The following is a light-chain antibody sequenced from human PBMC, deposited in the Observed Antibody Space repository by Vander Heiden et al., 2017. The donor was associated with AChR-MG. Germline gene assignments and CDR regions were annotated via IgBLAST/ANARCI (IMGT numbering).Light chain of an antibody. V-gene: IGKV2D-29*01. CDR2: EVS. Sequence: DIVMTQAPLSLLLTPGQAASISCKSSQSLLHSDGKTYLYWYLQKAGQPPQLLIYEVSNRFSGVPERFTGSGSGTDFTLKIDRMEAEDVGVYYCMQSMHLPTTFGQGTRVDIK. CDR1: QSLLHSDGKTY. CDR3: MQSMHLPTT. J-gene: IGKJ5*01.